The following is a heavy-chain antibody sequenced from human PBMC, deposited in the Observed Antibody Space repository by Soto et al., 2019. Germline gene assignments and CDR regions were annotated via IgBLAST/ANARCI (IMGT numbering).Heavy chain of an antibody. V-gene: IGHV3-23*01. Sequence: PGGSLRLSCAASGFTFSSYAMSWVLQAPGKGLEWVSAISGSGGSTYYADSVKGRFTISRDNSKNTLYLQMNSLRAEDTDVYYCAKALNSGSYHYYYRMDVWGQGTTVTVSS. CDR2: ISGSGGST. D-gene: IGHD1-26*01. J-gene: IGHJ6*02. CDR3: AKALNSGSYHYYYRMDV. CDR1: GFTFSSYA.